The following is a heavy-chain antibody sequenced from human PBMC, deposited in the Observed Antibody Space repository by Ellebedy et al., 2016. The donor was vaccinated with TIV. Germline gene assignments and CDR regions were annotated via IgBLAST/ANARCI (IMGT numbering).Heavy chain of an antibody. CDR2: IYPGDSDT. V-gene: IGHV5-51*01. Sequence: GESLKISRKGSGYSFISYWIGWVRQMPGKGLEWMGLIYPGDSDTRYSPSFQGQVTISADKSLSTAHLQWSSLKASDTAMYYCARQDTAIDNFDYWGQGTLVTVSS. CDR3: ARQDTAIDNFDY. D-gene: IGHD5-18*01. CDR1: GYSFISYW. J-gene: IGHJ4*02.